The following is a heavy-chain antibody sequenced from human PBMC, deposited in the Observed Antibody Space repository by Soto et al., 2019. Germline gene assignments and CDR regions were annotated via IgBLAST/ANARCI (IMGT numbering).Heavy chain of an antibody. V-gene: IGHV4-31*03. Sequence: VQLQESGPGLVKPSQTLSLTCTVSGGSIRSGGYFWSWVRQQPGKGLEWIGHIYYRGGTSYNPSLESRVAMSVDKSKNEFTLKVNSVTAADTAIYYCARFAKEENPKLESWYAFDFWGRGTLVTVSS. CDR1: GGSIRSGGYF. J-gene: IGHJ4*02. D-gene: IGHD6-13*01. CDR3: ARFAKEENPKLESWYAFDF. CDR2: IYYRGGT.